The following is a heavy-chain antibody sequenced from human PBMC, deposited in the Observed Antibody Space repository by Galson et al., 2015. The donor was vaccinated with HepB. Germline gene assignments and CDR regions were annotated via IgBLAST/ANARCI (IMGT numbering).Heavy chain of an antibody. CDR2: ISGSGGST. D-gene: IGHD3-16*01. J-gene: IGHJ3*02. CDR1: GFTFSSYA. CDR3: AKDGGFRPSAFDI. Sequence: SLRLSCAASGFTFSSYAMSWVRQAPGKGLTWVSAISGSGGSTYYADSVKGRFTISRDNSKNTLYLQMNSLRAEDTAVYYCAKDGGFRPSAFDIWGQGTMVTVSS. V-gene: IGHV3-23*01.